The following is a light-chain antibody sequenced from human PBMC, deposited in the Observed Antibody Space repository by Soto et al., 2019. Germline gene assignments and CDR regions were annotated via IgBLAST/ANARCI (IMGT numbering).Light chain of an antibody. CDR1: STDFVSYNR. Sequence: QSALTQPPSVSGSPGQSVTISCTGTSTDFVSYNRVSWYQQPPGTAPKLIIHGVRNRPPGISSRFSASKSGLTASLTISRLQAEDEADYYCTSFATNRFYVFGPGTKVTVL. V-gene: IGLV2-18*02. CDR2: GVR. J-gene: IGLJ1*01. CDR3: TSFATNRFYV.